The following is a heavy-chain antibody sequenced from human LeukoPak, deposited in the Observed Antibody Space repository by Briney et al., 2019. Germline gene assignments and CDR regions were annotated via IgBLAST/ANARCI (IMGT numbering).Heavy chain of an antibody. Sequence: GGSLRLSCAASGLTFSSHWMTWVRQAPGKGLEWVANIKEDGSEKYYVDSVKGRFTISRDNAKNSLYLQMNSLRAEDTAVYYCARGTWGPQYWGLGTLVTVSS. J-gene: IGHJ4*02. V-gene: IGHV3-7*01. CDR3: ARGTWGPQY. CDR2: IKEDGSEK. D-gene: IGHD7-27*01. CDR1: GLTFSSHW.